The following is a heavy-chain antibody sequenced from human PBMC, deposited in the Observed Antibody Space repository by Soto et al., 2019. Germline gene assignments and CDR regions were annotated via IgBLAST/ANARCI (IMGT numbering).Heavy chain of an antibody. CDR3: ARGHGGSGSYYNGGYNWFDP. CDR1: GGSFSGYY. J-gene: IGHJ5*02. V-gene: IGHV4-34*01. Sequence: TLSLTCAVYGGSFSGYYWSWIRQPPGKXLEWIGEINHSGSTNYNPSLKSRVTISVDTSKNQFSLKLSSVTAADTAVYYCARGHGGSGSYYNGGYNWFDPWGQGTLVTVSS. D-gene: IGHD3-10*01. CDR2: INHSGST.